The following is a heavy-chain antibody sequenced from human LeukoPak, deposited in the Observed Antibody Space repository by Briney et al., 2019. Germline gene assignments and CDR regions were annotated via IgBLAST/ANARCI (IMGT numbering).Heavy chain of an antibody. D-gene: IGHD6-6*01. CDR1: GYTFTSYY. CDR3: ARDPVEYRPARPRPPDY. V-gene: IGHV1-46*01. CDR2: INPSGGST. Sequence: GASVKVSCKASGYTFTSYYMYWVRQAPGQGLEWMGIINPSGGSTSYAQKFQGRVTMTRDTSTSTVYMGLSSLRSEDTAVYYRARDPVEYRPARPRPPDYWGQGTLVTVSS. J-gene: IGHJ4*02.